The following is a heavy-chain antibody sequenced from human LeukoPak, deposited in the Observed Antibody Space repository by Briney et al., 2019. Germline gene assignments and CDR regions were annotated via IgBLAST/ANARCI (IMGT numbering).Heavy chain of an antibody. Sequence: ASVKVSCKASGYTFTGYYMHWVRQAPGQGLKWMGRINPNSGGTNYAQKFQGRVTMTRDTSISTAYMELSRLRSDDTAVYYCERGGSSYRFGEYPYYFDYWGQGTLVTVSS. D-gene: IGHD3-10*01. CDR1: GYTFTGYY. J-gene: IGHJ4*02. CDR2: INPNSGGT. CDR3: ERGGSSYRFGEYPYYFDY. V-gene: IGHV1-2*06.